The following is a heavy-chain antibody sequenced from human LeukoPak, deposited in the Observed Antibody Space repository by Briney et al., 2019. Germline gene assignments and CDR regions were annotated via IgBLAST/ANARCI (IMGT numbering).Heavy chain of an antibody. CDR3: ARGEEGNYYYYYGMDV. Sequence: ASVKVSCKASGNTFTGYYMHWVRQAPGQGLEWMEWIIPNSGATKYAQKVQGRVTMTWDTSISADYMELRRLISDDTAVYYCARGEEGNYYYYYGMDVWGQGTTVTVSS. J-gene: IGHJ6*02. V-gene: IGHV1-2*02. CDR2: IIPNSGAT. CDR1: GNTFTGYY.